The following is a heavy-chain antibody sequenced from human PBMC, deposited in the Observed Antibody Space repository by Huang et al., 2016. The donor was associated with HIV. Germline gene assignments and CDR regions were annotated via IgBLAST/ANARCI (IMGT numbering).Heavy chain of an antibody. CDR1: GGSIGSGSFY. V-gene: IGHV4-61*09. CDR2: IYTIGTT. Sequence: QGQLQESGPGLVKPSQTLSLTCTVSGGSIGSGSFYWTWIRQPAGKGLAWIGDIYTIGTTNYNPSLKSRVTISLDTTKNQFSLKLRFVTAADTAVYFCARSGDGGKSPMDVWGKGTTVTVS. CDR3: ARSGDGGKSPMDV. D-gene: IGHD2-15*01. J-gene: IGHJ6*03.